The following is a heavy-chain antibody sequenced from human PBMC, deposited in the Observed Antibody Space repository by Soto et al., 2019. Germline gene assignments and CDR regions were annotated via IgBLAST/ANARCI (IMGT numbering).Heavy chain of an antibody. Sequence: EVQLVESGGGLVKPGGSLRLSCAASGFTFSSYSMNWVRQAPGKGLEWVSCISYSSSYIYYADSVKGRFTISRDNAKNSRYLQTNSLRDEDTAVYYCAASSGWPWGQGTLVTVSS. V-gene: IGHV3-21*01. D-gene: IGHD6-19*01. J-gene: IGHJ5*02. CDR1: GFTFSSYS. CDR2: ISYSSSYI. CDR3: AASSGWP.